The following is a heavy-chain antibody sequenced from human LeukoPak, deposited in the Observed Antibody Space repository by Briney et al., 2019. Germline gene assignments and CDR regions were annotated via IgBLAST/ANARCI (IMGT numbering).Heavy chain of an antibody. J-gene: IGHJ3*02. CDR3: ARVERTYYYDSSGYYYNAFDI. CDR2: INSDGSST. Sequence: PGGSLRLSCAASGFTFSSYWMHWVRQAPGKGLVWVSRINSDGSSTSYADSVKGRFTISRDNAKNTLYLQMNSLRAEDTAVYYCARVERTYYYDSSGYYYNAFDIWGQGTMVTVSS. V-gene: IGHV3-74*01. CDR1: GFTFSSYW. D-gene: IGHD3-22*01.